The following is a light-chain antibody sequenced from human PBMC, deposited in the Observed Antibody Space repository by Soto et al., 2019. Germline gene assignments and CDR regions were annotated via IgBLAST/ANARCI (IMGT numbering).Light chain of an antibody. CDR2: VEGSGNY. Sequence: QLVLTQSSSASASLGSSVKLTCTLSSGHSSQSIAWHQQQSGKAPRYLMTVEGSGNYKKGSGVPDRLSGSSSGADRYLTVSNLQSEDEADYYCETWDSNSRVIGGGTKLTVL. CDR3: ETWDSNSRV. V-gene: IGLV4-60*03. J-gene: IGLJ2*01. CDR1: SGHSSQS.